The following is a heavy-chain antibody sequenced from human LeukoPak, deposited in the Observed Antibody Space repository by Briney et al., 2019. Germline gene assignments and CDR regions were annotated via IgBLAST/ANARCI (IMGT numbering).Heavy chain of an antibody. CDR3: ARDYNWGQALDY. D-gene: IGHD1-1*01. V-gene: IGHV3-30-3*01. Sequence: GGSLRLSCTASGIPFSTSAMHWVRQAPGKGLEGVAVTAFDEVHKYYADSVKGRFTISRDNSKNTLYLQMHSLRVEDTAVYYCARDYNWGQALDYWGQGTLVTVSS. CDR1: GIPFSTSA. J-gene: IGHJ4*02. CDR2: TAFDEVHK.